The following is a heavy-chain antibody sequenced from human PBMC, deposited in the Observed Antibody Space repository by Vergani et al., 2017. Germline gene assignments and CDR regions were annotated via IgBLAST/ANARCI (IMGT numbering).Heavy chain of an antibody. V-gene: IGHV1-2*02. CDR2: INPHSGGT. Sequence: QVHLVQSGAEVKKPGTSVKVSCKASGYTFSDYYMHWVRQAPGQGLEWMGWINPHSGGTNYAQKFQGRVTMTRDTSISTAYMELSRLRSDDTAVYYCARDLSAVPDVNWFDPWGQGTLVTVSS. J-gene: IGHJ5*02. D-gene: IGHD2-2*01. CDR1: GYTFSDYY. CDR3: ARDLSAVPDVNWFDP.